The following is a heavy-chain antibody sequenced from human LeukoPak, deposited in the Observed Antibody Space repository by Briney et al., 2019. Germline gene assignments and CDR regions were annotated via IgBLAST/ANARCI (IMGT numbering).Heavy chain of an antibody. V-gene: IGHV4-61*02. CDR1: GGSISSGSYY. D-gene: IGHD1-26*01. CDR2: IYTGGST. CDR3: ARAYRGSTSPFDY. J-gene: IGHJ4*02. Sequence: SETLSLTCSVSGGSISSGSYYWTWVRQPTGKGLEWIGRIYTGGSTDYNPSLKSRVTISIDTAKNPFSLEMRSVIAADTAVYYCARAYRGSTSPFDYWGQGIPVTVSS.